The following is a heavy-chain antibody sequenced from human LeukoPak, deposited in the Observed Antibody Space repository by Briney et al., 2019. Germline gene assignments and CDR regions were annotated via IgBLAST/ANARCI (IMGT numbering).Heavy chain of an antibody. CDR1: AGSINSYY. CDR2: IYVSGST. CDR3: ARSSGYYDRSGYSVEYFHH. J-gene: IGHJ1*01. Sequence: SETLSRTCTGPAGSINSYYCSWLRQPAWRGLESIGRIYVSGSTNHNPSLHSRVNMSLDMSKNQCSPTQISLTAADTAVYYCARSSGYYDRSGYSVEYFHHWGQGTLVTVSS. V-gene: IGHV4-4*07. D-gene: IGHD3-22*01.